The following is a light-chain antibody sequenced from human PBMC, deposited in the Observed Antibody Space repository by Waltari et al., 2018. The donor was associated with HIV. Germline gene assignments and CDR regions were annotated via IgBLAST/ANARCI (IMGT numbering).Light chain of an antibody. CDR3: QVWDGNSDHQV. CDR2: DDA. V-gene: IGLV3-21*02. CDR1: NIGSKT. Sequence: SYVLTQPPSVSVAPGQTAMITCGGNNIGSKTVQWYQQKPGQAPILVIYDDAERPAGIPGRFSGSNSGNTATLTISRVEAGDEADYFCQVWDGNSDHQVFGGGTKLTVL. J-gene: IGLJ3*02.